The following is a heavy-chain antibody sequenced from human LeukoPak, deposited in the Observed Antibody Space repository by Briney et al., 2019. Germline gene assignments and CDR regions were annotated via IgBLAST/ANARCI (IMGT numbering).Heavy chain of an antibody. J-gene: IGHJ4*02. CDR1: GGSFRSYA. CDR2: IIPIFCTA. CDR3: ARDLGLTGSSYFDN. Sequence: GASVKVSCKASGGSFRSYALSWVRQAPGQGLEWMGGIIPIFCTANYAKQSQSRVAITTDESTSTAYMELSSLRSEDTAVYYCARDLGLTGSSYFDNWGQGTLVTVSS. V-gene: IGHV1-69*05. D-gene: IGHD1-20*01.